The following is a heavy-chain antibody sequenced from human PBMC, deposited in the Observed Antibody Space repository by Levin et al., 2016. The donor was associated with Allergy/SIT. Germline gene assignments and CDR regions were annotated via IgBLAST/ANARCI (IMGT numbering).Heavy chain of an antibody. CDR3: AHRQSGSGNSYAFDI. V-gene: IGHV2-5*02. D-gene: IGHD3-10*01. J-gene: IGHJ3*02. CDR2: IYWDDDK. Sequence: WIRQPPGKALEWLALIYWDDDKRYSPSLKSRLTITKDTSKNQVVLTMINMDPVDTATYYCAHRQSGSGNSYAFDIWGQGTMVTVSS.